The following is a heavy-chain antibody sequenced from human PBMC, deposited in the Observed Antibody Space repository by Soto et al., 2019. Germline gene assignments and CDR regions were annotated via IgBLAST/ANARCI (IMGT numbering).Heavy chain of an antibody. J-gene: IGHJ5*02. CDR3: ARDPGSSGWYGAFDP. D-gene: IGHD6-19*01. V-gene: IGHV4-59*01. CDR2: IYYSGST. CDR1: GGSLSSYY. Sequence: PSETLSLTCTVSGGSLSSYYWSWIRQPPGKGLEWIGYIYYSGSTNYNPSLKSRVTISVDTSKNQFSLKLSSVTAADTAVYYCARDPGSSGWYGAFDPWGQGTLVTVSS.